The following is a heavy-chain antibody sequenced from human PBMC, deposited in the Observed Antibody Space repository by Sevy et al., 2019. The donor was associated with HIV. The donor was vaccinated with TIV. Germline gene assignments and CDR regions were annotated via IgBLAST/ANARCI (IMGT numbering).Heavy chain of an antibody. CDR1: GFTFSSYA. J-gene: IGHJ4*02. CDR3: ARGSSMVRGVHY. V-gene: IGHV3-30-3*01. CDR2: LSYDGSNK. Sequence: GGSLRLSCAASGFTFSSYAMHWVRQAPGKGLEWVAVLSYDGSNKYYADSVKGRFTISRDNSKNTLYLQMNSLRAEDTAVYYCARGSSMVRGVHYWGQGTLVTVSS. D-gene: IGHD3-10*01.